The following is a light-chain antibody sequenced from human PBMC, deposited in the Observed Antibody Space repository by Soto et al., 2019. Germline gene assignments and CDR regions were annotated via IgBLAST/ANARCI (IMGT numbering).Light chain of an antibody. Sequence: DIQMTQSPSTLSASVGDRVIITCRASESIRSWLAWYQQKPGKAPELLISKASTFESGVPSKFSGSGSGTVFPLTISCIQPDDFATYYCQQYYSYQIFTFGPGMKVDI. CDR2: KAS. CDR1: ESIRSW. V-gene: IGKV1-5*03. CDR3: QQYYSYQIFT. J-gene: IGKJ3*01.